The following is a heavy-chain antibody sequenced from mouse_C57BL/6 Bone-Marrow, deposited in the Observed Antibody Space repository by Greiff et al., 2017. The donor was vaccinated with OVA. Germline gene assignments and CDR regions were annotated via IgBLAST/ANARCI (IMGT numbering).Heavy chain of an antibody. D-gene: IGHD2-3*01. Sequence: EVMLVESGGDLVKPGGSLKLSCAASGFTFSSYGMSWVRQTPDKRLEWVATISSGGSYTYYPDSVKGRFTISRDNAKNTLYLQMSSLKSEDTAMYYCARQGWLLKYFDVWGTGTTVTVSS. V-gene: IGHV5-6*01. J-gene: IGHJ1*03. CDR1: GFTFSSYG. CDR2: ISSGGSYT. CDR3: ARQGWLLKYFDV.